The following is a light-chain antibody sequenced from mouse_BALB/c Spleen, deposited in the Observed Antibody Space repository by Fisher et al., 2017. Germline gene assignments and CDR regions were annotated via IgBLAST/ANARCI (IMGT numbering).Light chain of an antibody. V-gene: IGKV4-59*01. CDR2: DTS. Sequence: IVLTQTTAIMSASPGEKVTMTCSASSSVSYMHWYQQKSGTSPKRWIYDTSNLASGVPVRFSGSGSGTSYSLTISRMEAEDAATYYCQQWSSYPYTFGGGTKLEIK. CDR1: SSVSY. J-gene: IGKJ2*01. CDR3: QQWSSYPYT.